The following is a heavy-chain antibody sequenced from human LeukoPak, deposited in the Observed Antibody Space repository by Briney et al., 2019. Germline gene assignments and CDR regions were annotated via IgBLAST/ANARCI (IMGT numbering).Heavy chain of an antibody. CDR1: GFTFSSYT. V-gene: IGHV3-21*01. D-gene: IGHD1-26*01. J-gene: IGHJ6*03. CDR3: ARAYSGRYGLGYYYMDV. CDR2: ISSGSSYI. Sequence: GGSLRLSCAASGFTFSSYTMIWVRQAPGEGLEWVSIISSGSSYIYYADSVKGRFTTSRYNAKNSLYLQMNSLRADDTAVYYCARAYSGRYGLGYYYMDVWGKGTTVTISS.